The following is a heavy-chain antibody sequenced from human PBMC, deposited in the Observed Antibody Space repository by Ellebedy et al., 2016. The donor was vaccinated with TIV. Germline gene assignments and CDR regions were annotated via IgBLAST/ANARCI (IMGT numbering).Heavy chain of an antibody. CDR2: IKEDGRET. CDR3: ARDVYRGMEISDL. CDR1: GFTFETFW. J-gene: IGHJ4*02. Sequence: PGGSLRLSCAASGFTFETFWMSWVRQAPGQGLEWVAKIKEDGRETYYVDSVKGRFSISRDNAKKSLYLEMNSLRVEDTAIYFCARDVYRGMEISDLWGQGTLVTVSS. D-gene: IGHD5-12*01. V-gene: IGHV3-7*04.